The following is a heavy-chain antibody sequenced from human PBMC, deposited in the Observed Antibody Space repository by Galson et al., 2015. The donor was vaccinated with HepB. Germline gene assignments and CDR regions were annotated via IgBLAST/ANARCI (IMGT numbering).Heavy chain of an antibody. CDR2: IIPIFGTA. V-gene: IGHV1-69*01. J-gene: IGHJ4*02. D-gene: IGHD1-26*01. CDR3: ERGGGSYLRPFDY. Sequence: ISWVRQAPGQGLEWMGGIIPIFGTANYAQKFQGRVTITADESTSTAYMELSSLRSEDTAVYYCERGGGSYLRPFDYWGQGTLVTVSS.